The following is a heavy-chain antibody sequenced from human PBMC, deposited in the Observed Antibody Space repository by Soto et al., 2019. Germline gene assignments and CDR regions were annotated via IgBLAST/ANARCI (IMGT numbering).Heavy chain of an antibody. CDR2: IKQDGSKK. Sequence: PSETLSLTCTVSGGSISSSSYYCGWIRQPPGKGLEWVANIKQDGSKKYYVDSVKGRFTISRDNAKNSVFLQMNSLRAEDTALYYCARRHYGSEWTVDYWGQGTEVTVSS. V-gene: IGHV3-7*01. D-gene: IGHD3-16*01. CDR3: ARRHYGSEWTVDY. CDR1: GGSISSSSYY. J-gene: IGHJ4*02.